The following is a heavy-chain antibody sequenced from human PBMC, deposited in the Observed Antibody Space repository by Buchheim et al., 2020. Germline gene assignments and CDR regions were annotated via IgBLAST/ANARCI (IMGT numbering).Heavy chain of an antibody. CDR2: IYHSGST. CDR3: ARVEDGGNSDYYYFDY. CDR1: GGSISSGGYS. Sequence: QLQLQESGSGLVKPSQTLSLTCAVSGGSISSGGYSWSWIRQPPGKGLEWIGYIYHSGSTYYNPTLKSRVTISVDRSKKQHFLKLSSVTAADTAVYYCARVEDGGNSDYYYFDYWGQGTL. D-gene: IGHD4-23*01. J-gene: IGHJ4*02. V-gene: IGHV4-30-2*01.